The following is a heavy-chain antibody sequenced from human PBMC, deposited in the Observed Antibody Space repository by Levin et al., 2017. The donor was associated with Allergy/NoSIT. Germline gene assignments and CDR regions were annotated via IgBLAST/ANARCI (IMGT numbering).Heavy chain of an antibody. J-gene: IGHJ5*02. CDR1: GFTFSPYS. CDR2: ISSSGSYI. V-gene: IGHV3-21*01. CDR3: ACEPEQGKWFDP. Sequence: PGGSLRLSCAASGFTFSPYSMNWVRQSPGKGLEWVSSISSSGSYIYYRDSVKGRFTISRDNAKNSLYLEMNSLRADDTAVYYCACEPEQGKWFDPWGQGTLVTVSS. D-gene: IGHD7-27*01.